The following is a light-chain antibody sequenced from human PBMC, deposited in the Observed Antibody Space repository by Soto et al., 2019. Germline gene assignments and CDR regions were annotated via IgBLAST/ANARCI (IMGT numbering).Light chain of an antibody. V-gene: IGLV2-14*01. CDR2: EVS. CDR1: SSDVGAYTS. CDR3: SSYTSDNRNYV. J-gene: IGLJ1*01. Sequence: ALTQPASVSGSPGQSITISCTGSSSDVGAYTSVSWYQQHPGKAPKLMIYEVSNRPSGVSRRFSGSKSGNTASLTISGLQAEDEAHYYCSSYTSDNRNYVFGTGTKLTVL.